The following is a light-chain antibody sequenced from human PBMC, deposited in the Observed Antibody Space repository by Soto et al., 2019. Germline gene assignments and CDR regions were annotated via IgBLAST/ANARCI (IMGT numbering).Light chain of an antibody. CDR2: DAS. CDR1: ESIRTW. V-gene: IGKV1-5*01. J-gene: IGKJ1*01. CDR3: QQYNNYPRT. Sequence: IQRTQSPSTLSASLGDRVTITGRASESIRTWLAWYQHKPGKAPKFLIYDASSLESGVPSRFSGSGSGTEFTLTISSLQPDDFATYYCQQYNNYPRTFGQGTKVDIK.